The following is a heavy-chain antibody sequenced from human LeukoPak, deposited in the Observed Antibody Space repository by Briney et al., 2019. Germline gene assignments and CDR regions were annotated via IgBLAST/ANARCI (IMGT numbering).Heavy chain of an antibody. V-gene: IGHV3-73*01. Sequence: GGSLTLSCAASGFTFSGSTMHWVRQASGKGLEWVGRIGNKATNYATAYAASVKGRFTISRDDSKNTAYLQMNSLQTEDTAVYYCTRSLNWIREYWGQGTLVTVSS. CDR1: GFTFSGST. CDR2: IGNKATNYAT. J-gene: IGHJ4*02. CDR3: TRSLNWIREY. D-gene: IGHD1-20*01.